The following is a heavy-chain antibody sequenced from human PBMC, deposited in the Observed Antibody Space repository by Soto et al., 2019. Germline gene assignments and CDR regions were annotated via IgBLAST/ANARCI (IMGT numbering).Heavy chain of an antibody. J-gene: IGHJ4*02. CDR2: IDTSGTKI. Sequence: QVQLVESGGDLVKPGGSLRLSCAASGYTLSDYYMSWIRQAPGKGLEWISYIDTSGTKIYYADSVKCRFTSTRDNAKNSLYLEMNSLRDEDTAVYYCASHYDMWSGYLSPVDYWGQGTLVTVSS. CDR3: ASHYDMWSGYLSPVDY. D-gene: IGHD3-3*01. V-gene: IGHV3-11*01. CDR1: GYTLSDYY.